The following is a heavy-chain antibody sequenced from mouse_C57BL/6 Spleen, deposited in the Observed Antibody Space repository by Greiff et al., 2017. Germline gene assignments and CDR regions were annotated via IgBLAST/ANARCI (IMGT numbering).Heavy chain of an antibody. CDR2: IDPANGNT. CDR1: GFNIQNTY. CDR3: ARFDGYYGFAY. D-gene: IGHD2-3*01. V-gene: IGHV14-3*01. Sequence: EVQLQESVAELVRPGASVTLSCTASGFNIQNTYMHWVKQRPEQGLEWIGRIDPANGNTKYAPKFQGKATITADTSSNTAYLQLSSLTSEDTAIYYGARFDGYYGFAYWGQGTLVTVSA. J-gene: IGHJ3*01.